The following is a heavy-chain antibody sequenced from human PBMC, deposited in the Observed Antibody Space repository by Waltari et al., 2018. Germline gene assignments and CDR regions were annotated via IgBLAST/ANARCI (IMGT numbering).Heavy chain of an antibody. CDR1: GFTVSGKY. CDR2: IYSGGST. J-gene: IGHJ2*01. CDR3: GSGSAWYGYFDL. V-gene: IGHV3-53*01. Sequence: EVQLVESGGGLIQPGGSLRLSCAASGFTVSGKYMIWVLQAPGKGLEWVAVIYSGGSTYYADSVKGRVAISRDTSTNTLYLQMNSLRAEDTAVYYCGSGSAWYGYFDLWGRGTLVTVSS. D-gene: IGHD6-19*01.